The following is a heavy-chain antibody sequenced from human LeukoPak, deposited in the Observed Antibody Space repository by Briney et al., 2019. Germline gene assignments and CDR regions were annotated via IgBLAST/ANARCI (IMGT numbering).Heavy chain of an antibody. D-gene: IGHD3-22*01. Sequence: SETLSLTCTVSGGSISSSSYYWGWIRQPPGKGLEWIGSIYYSGSTYYNPSLKSRVTISVDTSKNQFSLKLNSVTAADTAVYYCARRGVIGYYYDSSGYYFDYWGQGTLVTVSS. J-gene: IGHJ4*02. V-gene: IGHV4-39*01. CDR3: ARRGVIGYYYDSSGYYFDY. CDR1: GGSISSSSYY. CDR2: IYYSGST.